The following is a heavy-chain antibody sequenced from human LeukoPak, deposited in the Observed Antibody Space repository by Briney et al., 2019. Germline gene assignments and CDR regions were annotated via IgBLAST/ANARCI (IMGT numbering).Heavy chain of an antibody. D-gene: IGHD1-7*01. CDR1: GVSLRGYY. V-gene: IGHV4-34*01. Sequence: SETLSLTCAVYGVSLRGYYWSWIRQSPEKGLEWIGEISHEGDSIYNPSLKSRLTLSVDMSKNQFSLNLRSVTAADTAVYYCARGRNYVSDYDVDVWGKGTTVIVSS. CDR3: ARGRNYVSDYDVDV. CDR2: ISHEGDS. J-gene: IGHJ6*03.